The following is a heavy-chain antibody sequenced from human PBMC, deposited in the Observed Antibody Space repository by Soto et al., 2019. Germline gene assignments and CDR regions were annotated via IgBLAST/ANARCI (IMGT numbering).Heavy chain of an antibody. V-gene: IGHV3-30*18. CDR3: AKSLSSYYDFWSGYPVDS. J-gene: IGHJ4*02. Sequence: PGGSLRLSREASGFTFSSYGIHWVCQAPGKGLEWVAVISYDGSNKYYADSVKGRFTISRDNSKNTLYLQMNSLRAEDTAVYYCAKSLSSYYDFWSGYPVDSWGQGTLVTVSS. D-gene: IGHD3-3*01. CDR1: GFTFSSYG. CDR2: ISYDGSNK.